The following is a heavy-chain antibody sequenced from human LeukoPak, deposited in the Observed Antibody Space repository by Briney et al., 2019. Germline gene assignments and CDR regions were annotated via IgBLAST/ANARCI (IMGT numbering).Heavy chain of an antibody. Sequence: PSETLSLTCTVSGASISSSSYYWGWIRQPPGKGLEWIGSIYYSGSTYYNPSLQSRVTISEDTSKNQFSLKLSSVTAADTALYYCVGGYYCGSGSPYCFDYWGQGTLVTVSS. CDR1: GASISSSSYY. CDR3: VGGYYCGSGSPYCFDY. CDR2: IYYSGST. J-gene: IGHJ4*02. V-gene: IGHV4-39*01. D-gene: IGHD3-10*01.